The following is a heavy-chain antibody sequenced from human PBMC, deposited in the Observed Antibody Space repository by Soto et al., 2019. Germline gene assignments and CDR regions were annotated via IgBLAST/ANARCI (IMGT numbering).Heavy chain of an antibody. CDR1: GGTFSKDA. J-gene: IGHJ6*02. CDR2: LLPVFGSP. V-gene: IGHV1-69*01. D-gene: IGHD5-18*01. CDR3: TRVLGYTFEPGKTRYYAMDV. Sequence: QVQLVQSGAEVKKPGSSVTVSCKTSGGTFSKDAINWVRQAPGQGLEWMGLLLPVFGSPIYAQKFQGRMSITADESTSTACMDLSSIRSEDTAVYYCTRVLGYTFEPGKTRYYAMDVWGQGTTVSVSS.